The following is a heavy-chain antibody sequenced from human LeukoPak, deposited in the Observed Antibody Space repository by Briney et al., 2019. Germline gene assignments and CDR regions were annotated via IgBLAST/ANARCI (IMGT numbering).Heavy chain of an antibody. Sequence: SLTLSCTASEFTFGDYAMSWVRQAPGKGLEGVGFIRSKAYGGTTEYAASVKGRFTISRDDSKSIAYLQMNSLKTEDTAVYYCTRGALVRGVPRGYFDYWGQGTLVTVSS. CDR3: TRGALVRGVPRGYFDY. CDR1: EFTFGDYA. V-gene: IGHV3-49*04. CDR2: IRSKAYGGTT. D-gene: IGHD3-10*01. J-gene: IGHJ4*02.